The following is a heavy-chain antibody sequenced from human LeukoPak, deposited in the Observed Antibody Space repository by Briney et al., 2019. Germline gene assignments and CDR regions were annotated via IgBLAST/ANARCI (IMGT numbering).Heavy chain of an antibody. V-gene: IGHV4-59*01. CDR3: ARVRYDFWSGYTLNWFDP. J-gene: IGHJ5*02. Sequence: SETLSFTCTVSGGSISSYYWSWIRQPPGKGLEWIGYIYYSGSTNYNPSLKSRVTISVDTSKNQFSLKLSSVTAADTAVYYCARVRYDFWSGYTLNWFDPWGQGTLVTVSS. CDR1: GGSISSYY. CDR2: IYYSGST. D-gene: IGHD3-3*01.